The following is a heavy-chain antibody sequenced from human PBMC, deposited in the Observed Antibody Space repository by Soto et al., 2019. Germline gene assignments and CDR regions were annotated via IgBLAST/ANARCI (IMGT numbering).Heavy chain of an antibody. CDR3: ARDGWLYDSLTSPHYGMDV. Sequence: GGSLRLSCAASGFIFSSYTMNWVRQAPGKGLEWVSYISSNGSTIYYADSVKGRFTISRDNAKNSLYLQMNSLRDEETAVSYCARDGWLYDSLTSPHYGMDVWGQGTTVTVSS. CDR2: ISSNGSTI. J-gene: IGHJ6*02. CDR1: GFIFSSYT. V-gene: IGHV3-48*02. D-gene: IGHD3-9*01.